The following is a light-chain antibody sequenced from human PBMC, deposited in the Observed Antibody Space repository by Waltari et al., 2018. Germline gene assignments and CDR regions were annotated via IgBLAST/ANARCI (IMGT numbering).Light chain of an antibody. CDR1: QGITDH. Sequence: DIQMTQSPSSLSASVGHKVTITCRASQGITDHLAWFQLKPGKAPKSLIYAASRLQSGVPSTFRGSGSGTDFTLTINSLQPEDFATYYCQQYWSYPITFAQGTRLEIE. CDR3: QQYWSYPIT. V-gene: IGKV1-16*01. J-gene: IGKJ5*01. CDR2: AAS.